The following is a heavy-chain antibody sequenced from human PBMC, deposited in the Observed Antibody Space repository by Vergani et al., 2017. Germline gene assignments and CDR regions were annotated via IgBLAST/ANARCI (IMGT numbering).Heavy chain of an antibody. CDR1: EFTFSNYW. CDR2: INSDGSST. CDR3: ARDESYYYGMDV. Sequence: EVQLVESGGGLVQPGGSLRLSCAASEFTFSNYWMHWVRQAPGKGLVWVSRINSDGSSTSYADSVKGRFTISRDNAKNTMYLQMNSLRAEDTAIYYCARDESYYYGMDVWGQGTTVTVSS. V-gene: IGHV3-74*01. J-gene: IGHJ6*02.